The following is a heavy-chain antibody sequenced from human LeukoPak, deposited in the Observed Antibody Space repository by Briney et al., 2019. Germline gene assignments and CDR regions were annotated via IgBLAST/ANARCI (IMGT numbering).Heavy chain of an antibody. J-gene: IGHJ4*02. CDR3: ARVPLSRRDGYNWWDY. D-gene: IGHD5-24*01. CDR1: GFTFSSYS. Sequence: PGGSLRLSCAASGFTFSSYSMNWVRQAPGKGLEWVSSISSSSSYIYYADSVKGRFTISRDNAKNSLYLQMNSLRAEDTAVYYCARVPLSRRDGYNWWDYWGQGTLVTVSS. CDR2: ISSSSSYI. V-gene: IGHV3-21*01.